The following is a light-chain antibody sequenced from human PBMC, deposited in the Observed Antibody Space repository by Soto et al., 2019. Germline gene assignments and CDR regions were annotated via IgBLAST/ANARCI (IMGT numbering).Light chain of an antibody. CDR3: QQYGNSRT. Sequence: EIVLTQSPGTLSLSPGERATLSCRTSQSTSNHYLAWYQPKPGQAPRLLIYGASSRATGIPDRFSGSGSGTDFTLTISRLEPEDSAVYYCQQYGNSRTFGQATKVDIK. V-gene: IGKV3-20*01. J-gene: IGKJ1*01. CDR2: GAS. CDR1: QSTSNHY.